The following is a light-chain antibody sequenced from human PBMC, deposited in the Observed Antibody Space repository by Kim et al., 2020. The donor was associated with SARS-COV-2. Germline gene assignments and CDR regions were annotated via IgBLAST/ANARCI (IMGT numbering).Light chain of an antibody. V-gene: IGKV1-5*03. CDR3: QHSYSSSPYT. Sequence: ASVGDRVTITCRASQSINNWFAWYQQKPGTAPKLLIYRASTLQSGVPSRFSGSRSGTEFTLTISNLQSDDFATYYCQHSYSSSPYTFGPGTKLEI. CDR1: QSINNW. J-gene: IGKJ2*01. CDR2: RAS.